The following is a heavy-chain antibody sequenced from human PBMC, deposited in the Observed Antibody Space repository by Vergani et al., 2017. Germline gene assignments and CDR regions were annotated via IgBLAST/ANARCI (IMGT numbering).Heavy chain of an antibody. Sequence: QITLKESGPTLVKPTQTLTLTCTFSGFSLNTRGVSVACIRQPPGKALVWLALIYWNDDQHYSPSLNNRVTITKDTSKNQVVLTMTNMGYVDTGTYYCVYRKTECGTTGCFYPCYYYYYRGVRRKGTKVTVSS. J-gene: IGHJ6*03. CDR1: GFSLNTRGVS. V-gene: IGHV2-5*04. CDR3: VYRKTECGTTGCFYPCYYYYYRGV. D-gene: IGHD1-7*01. CDR2: IYWNDDQ.